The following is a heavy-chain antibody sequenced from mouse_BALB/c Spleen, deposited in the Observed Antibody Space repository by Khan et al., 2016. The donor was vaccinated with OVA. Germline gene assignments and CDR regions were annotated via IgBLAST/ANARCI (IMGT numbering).Heavy chain of an antibody. V-gene: IGHV1S81*02. CDR3: ARIKKIVATYFDY. J-gene: IGHJ2*01. Sequence: QVQLQQSGAELVKAGASVKMSCKASGYTFTSYWMHWVKQRLGQGLEWFAETNPTNGRTYYNEKFKSKATLTVDKSSSTAYMLLSGQQFEDSAVYDCARIKKIVATYFDYWGQGTTLTVSS. CDR1: GYTFTSYW. CDR2: TNPTNGRT. D-gene: IGHD1-1*01.